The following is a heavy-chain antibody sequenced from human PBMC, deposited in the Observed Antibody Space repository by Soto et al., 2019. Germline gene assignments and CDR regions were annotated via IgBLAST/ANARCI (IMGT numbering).Heavy chain of an antibody. V-gene: IGHV1-69*06. J-gene: IGHJ4*02. D-gene: IGHD6-19*01. CDR1: GGTFSSLA. Sequence: QVQLVQSGAEVKKPGSSVKVSCKASGGTFSSLAISWVRQAPGQGLEWMGGLVPVFGTANYAQKFQDRVTITADKSTSTSYMELSSLRSEDTAVYYCARSQRVFDYWGQGTLVTVSS. CDR3: ARSQRVFDY. CDR2: LVPVFGTA.